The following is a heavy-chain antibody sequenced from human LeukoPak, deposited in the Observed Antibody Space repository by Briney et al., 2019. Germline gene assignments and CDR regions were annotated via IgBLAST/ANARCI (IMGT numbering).Heavy chain of an antibody. D-gene: IGHD5-12*01. Sequence: PSGTLSLTCGVSGVSLTSGNWWSWVRQPPGKGLEWIGEIYHSGSINYNPSLKSRVTISVDKSKNQFSLKLNSVTAADTAVYYCWHSGYESGLDYWGQGTLVTVSS. J-gene: IGHJ4*02. CDR3: WHSGYESGLDY. V-gene: IGHV4-4*02. CDR1: GVSLTSGNW. CDR2: IYHSGSI.